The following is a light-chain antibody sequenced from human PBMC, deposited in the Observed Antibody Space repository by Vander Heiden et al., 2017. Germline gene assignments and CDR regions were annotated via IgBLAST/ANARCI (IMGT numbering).Light chain of an antibody. J-gene: IGKJ1*01. Sequence: DIQMTQSPSTLSASVGDRVTITCRASQSISSWLAWYQQKPGKAPKLLIYKASSLESGVPSRFSGSGSGTEFTLTISSRQPDDFATYYCQQENSCSSTFGQGTKVEIK. CDR2: KAS. V-gene: IGKV1-5*03. CDR3: QQENSCSST. CDR1: QSISSW.